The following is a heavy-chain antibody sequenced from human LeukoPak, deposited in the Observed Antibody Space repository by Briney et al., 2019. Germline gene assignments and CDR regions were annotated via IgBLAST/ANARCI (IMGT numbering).Heavy chain of an antibody. D-gene: IGHD3-22*01. CDR2: IRGSGGST. J-gene: IGHJ4*02. Sequence: GGSLRLSCAASGFTLRSYAMGWGRQAPGKGLELVSAIRGSGGSTYYADSVKGRFTISRDNSKSTLYLQMNSLRAEDTAVYYCAKVVQYYDSSGYYYDYWGQGTLVTVSP. V-gene: IGHV3-23*01. CDR1: GFTLRSYA. CDR3: AKVVQYYDSSGYYYDY.